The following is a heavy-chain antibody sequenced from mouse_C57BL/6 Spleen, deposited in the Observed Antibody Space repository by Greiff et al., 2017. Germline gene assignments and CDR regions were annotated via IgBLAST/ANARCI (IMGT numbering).Heavy chain of an antibody. D-gene: IGHD1-1*01. CDR3: ASYYGSSHRYCAMDY. V-gene: IGHV14-3*01. Sequence: EVQLQQSVAELVRPGASVKLSCTASGFNITNTYMHWVKQRPEQGLEWIGRIDPANGNTKYAPKFQGKATITADTSSNTAYLQLSSLTSEDTAIYYCASYYGSSHRYCAMDYWGQGTSVTVSS. CDR1: GFNITNTY. CDR2: IDPANGNT. J-gene: IGHJ4*01.